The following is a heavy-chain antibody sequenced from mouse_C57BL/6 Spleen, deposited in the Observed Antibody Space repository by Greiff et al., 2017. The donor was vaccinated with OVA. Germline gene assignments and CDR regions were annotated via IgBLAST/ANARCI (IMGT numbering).Heavy chain of an antibody. Sequence: QVQLQQSGAELVKPGASVKLSCKASGYTFTSYWMQWVKQRPGQGLEWIGEIDPSDSYTNYNQKFKGKATLTVDTSSSTAYMQLSSLTSEDSAVYYCARSGGYGSSSPTAMDYWGQGTSVTVSS. D-gene: IGHD1-1*01. J-gene: IGHJ4*01. CDR2: IDPSDSYT. V-gene: IGHV1-50*01. CDR3: ARSGGYGSSSPTAMDY. CDR1: GYTFTSYW.